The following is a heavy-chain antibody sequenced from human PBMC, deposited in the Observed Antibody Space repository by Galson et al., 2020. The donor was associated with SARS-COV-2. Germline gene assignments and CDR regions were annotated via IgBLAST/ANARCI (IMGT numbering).Heavy chain of an antibody. Sequence: QFGYTLEHPPQPLTLTSTFSGLSLSTLGAGVGWIRQPPGKALEWLALLLWDYDNRYNPSLKNRLTMSLDASKNQVLLTMTNLDPADTATYYCAHKAVGTGWGFYYMNVWGRGTTVTVSS. J-gene: IGHJ6*03. D-gene: IGHD2-21*02. CDR3: AHKAVGTGWGFYYMNV. CDR1: GLSLSTLGAG. V-gene: IGHV2-5*02. CDR2: LLWDYDN.